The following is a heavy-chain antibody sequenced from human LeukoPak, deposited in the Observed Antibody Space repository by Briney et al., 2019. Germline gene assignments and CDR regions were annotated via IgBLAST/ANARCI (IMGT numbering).Heavy chain of an antibody. CDR2: INNDGTAT. J-gene: IGHJ4*02. CDR3: ATVSEY. CDR1: GFTFNYFW. Sequence: GGSLRFSSAASGFTFNYFWMHWVRQVPGKGLVWVSGINNDGTATYYADSVKGRFTISRDNAKNTVYLQMNGLRAEDTTVYYCATVSEYWGQGTLVTVSS. V-gene: IGHV3-74*01.